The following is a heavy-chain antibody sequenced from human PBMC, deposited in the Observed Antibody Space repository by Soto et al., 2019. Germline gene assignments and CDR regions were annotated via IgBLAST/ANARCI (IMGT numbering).Heavy chain of an antibody. CDR1: GDSISSGDHY. V-gene: IGHV4-30-4*08. CDR2: IYYTGSS. J-gene: IGHJ4*02. D-gene: IGHD3-10*01. Sequence: SETLSLTCTVSGDSISSGDHYWSWFRQAPGKGPEWIGYIYYTGSSHYNLSLKTPVTLSVDTSKNQFSLTMRSVTAADTAVYYCARFTTMVRGVISSGVYFDNWGQGILVTVPQ. CDR3: ARFTTMVRGVISSGVYFDN.